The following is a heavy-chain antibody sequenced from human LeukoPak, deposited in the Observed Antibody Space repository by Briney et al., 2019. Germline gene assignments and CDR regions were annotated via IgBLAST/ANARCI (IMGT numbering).Heavy chain of an antibody. J-gene: IGHJ6*03. CDR1: GGSFSGYY. Sequence: SETLSLTCAVYGGSFSGYYWSWIRQPPGKGLEWIGEINHYGSANYNPSLKSRVTISIDTSKNQFSLKLSSVTAADTAMYYCARVTIFGVIVIYYYMDVWGKGTTVTISS. CDR3: ARVTIFGVIVIYYYMDV. V-gene: IGHV4-34*01. CDR2: INHYGSA. D-gene: IGHD3-3*01.